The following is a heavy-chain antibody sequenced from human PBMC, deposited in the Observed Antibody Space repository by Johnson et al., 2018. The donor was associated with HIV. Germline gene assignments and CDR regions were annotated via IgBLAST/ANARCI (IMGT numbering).Heavy chain of an antibody. CDR1: GFTFSSYD. CDR3: AREESSPGGVAFDI. V-gene: IGHV3-13*01. Sequence: VQLVESGGGLVQPGGSLRLSCAASGFTFSSYDMHWVRQATGKGLEWVSAIGTAGDTYYPGSVKGRFTIYRDNSKNTLSLQMDSLRPEDTAVYYCAREESSPGGVAFDIWGQGTMVTVSS. D-gene: IGHD3-16*01. CDR2: IGTAGDT. J-gene: IGHJ3*02.